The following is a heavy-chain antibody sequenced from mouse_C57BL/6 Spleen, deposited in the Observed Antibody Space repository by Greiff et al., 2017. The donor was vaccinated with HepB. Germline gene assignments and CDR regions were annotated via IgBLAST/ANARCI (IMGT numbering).Heavy chain of an antibody. J-gene: IGHJ2*01. Sequence: VKLVESGAELVRPGASVKLSCKASGYTFTDYYINWVKQRPGQGLEWIARIYPGSGNTYYNEKFKGKATLTAEKSSSTAYMQLSSLTSEDSAVYFCAREGYPYFDYWGQGTTLTVSS. CDR3: AREGYPYFDY. CDR2: IYPGSGNT. V-gene: IGHV1-76*01. D-gene: IGHD3-1*01. CDR1: GYTFTDYY.